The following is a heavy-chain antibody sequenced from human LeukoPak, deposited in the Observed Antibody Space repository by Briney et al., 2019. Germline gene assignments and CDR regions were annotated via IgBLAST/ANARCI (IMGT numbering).Heavy chain of an antibody. V-gene: IGHV1-69*04. J-gene: IGHJ6*01. CDR1: GGTFSSYA. CDR3: ARVDTAMVRSHYYYGMDV. CDR2: IIPILGIA. Sequence: ASVKVSCKPSGGTFSSYAISWVRQAPGQGLEWMGRIIPILGIANYAQKFQGRVTITADKSTSTAYMELSSLRSEDTAVYYCARVDTAMVRSHYYYGMDVWGQGTTVTVSS. D-gene: IGHD5-18*01.